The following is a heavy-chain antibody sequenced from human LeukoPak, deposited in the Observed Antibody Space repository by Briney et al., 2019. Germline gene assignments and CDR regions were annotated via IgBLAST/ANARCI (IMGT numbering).Heavy chain of an antibody. D-gene: IGHD3-10*01. CDR1: GYTFTSYG. CDR2: ISAYNGNT. Sequence: ASVKVSCKASGYTFTSYGISWVRQAPGQGLEWMGWISAYNGNTNYAQKLQGRVTMTTDTSTGTAYMELRSLRSDDTAVYYCARAEIDYYGSGSYSIRFDPWGQGTLVTVSS. J-gene: IGHJ5*02. V-gene: IGHV1-18*01. CDR3: ARAEIDYYGSGSYSIRFDP.